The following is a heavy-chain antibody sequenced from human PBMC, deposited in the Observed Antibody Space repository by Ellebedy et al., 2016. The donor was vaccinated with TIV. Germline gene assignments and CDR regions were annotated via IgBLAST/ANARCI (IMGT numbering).Heavy chain of an antibody. J-gene: IGHJ4*02. V-gene: IGHV3-23*01. CDR3: AREPNWGSIDS. CDR1: GFTFASYA. CDR2: ITGSGGSL. Sequence: PGGSLRLSCAASGFTFASYAMSWVRQAPGKGLEWVSIITGSGGSLYYADSVKGRFTISRDNSKNTLHLQMDSLRAEDKAIYYCAREPNWGSIDSWGQGTLVTVSS. D-gene: IGHD7-27*01.